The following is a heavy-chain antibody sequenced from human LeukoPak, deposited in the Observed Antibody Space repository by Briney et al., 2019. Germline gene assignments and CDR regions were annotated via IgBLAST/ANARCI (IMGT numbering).Heavy chain of an antibody. CDR3: ARGDSEIVVVPAAHPVALTYGMDV. CDR2: INHSGST. D-gene: IGHD2-2*01. Sequence: SETLSLTCAVYGGSFSGYYWSWIRQPPGKGLEWIGEINHSGSTNYNPSLKSRVTISVDTSKNQFSLKLSSVTAADTAVYYCARGDSEIVVVPAAHPVALTYGMDVWGQGTTVTVSS. CDR1: GGSFSGYY. J-gene: IGHJ6*02. V-gene: IGHV4-34*01.